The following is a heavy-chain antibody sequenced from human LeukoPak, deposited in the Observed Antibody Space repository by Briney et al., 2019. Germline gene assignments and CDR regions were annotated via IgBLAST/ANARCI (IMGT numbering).Heavy chain of an antibody. J-gene: IGHJ4*02. CDR1: GGSINKYY. Sequence: PSKTLSFTCTDTGGSINKYYWFWIRQFPGKGLEYIRYVYYTGSTDYNPSLESRVTISVDTSKDQFSWKLRSVTSADTATDYFASQKKGLQRVDTGIDSWGQGTMVIGSS. CDR3: ASQKKGLQRVDTGIDS. D-gene: IGHD3-9*01. V-gene: IGHV4-59*01. CDR2: VYYTGST.